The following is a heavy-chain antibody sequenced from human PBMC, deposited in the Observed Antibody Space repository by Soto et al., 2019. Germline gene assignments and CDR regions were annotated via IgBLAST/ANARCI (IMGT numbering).Heavy chain of an antibody. Sequence: GGSLRRSCAASGFPISSYAMRLVRQAPGKGLEWVSRISARGDNTFYADSVKGRLTISRGNSNNTLYLQLNSLRAEDTTIYLCQKDLVVRERAPGSDLRGQ. V-gene: IGHV3-23*01. CDR2: ISARGDNT. CDR3: QKDLVVRERAPGSDL. D-gene: IGHD3-10*01. J-gene: IGHJ5*02. CDR1: GFPISSYA.